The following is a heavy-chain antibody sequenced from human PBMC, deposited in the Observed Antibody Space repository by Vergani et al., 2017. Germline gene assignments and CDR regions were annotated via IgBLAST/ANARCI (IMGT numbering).Heavy chain of an antibody. Sequence: QVQLQQSGPGLVRPSQTLSLTCVISGDSVSNSKTTWNWIRQSPSRGLEWLGRTYYRSKWSNDYAESVKSRLTIDPDTSKNLFSLHLNSVTPEDTAVYYCARVTAVPGSIWFDPWGQGTLVTVSS. J-gene: IGHJ5*02. V-gene: IGHV6-1*01. CDR1: GDSVSNSKTT. D-gene: IGHD6-19*01. CDR3: ARVTAVPGSIWFDP. CDR2: TYYRSKWSN.